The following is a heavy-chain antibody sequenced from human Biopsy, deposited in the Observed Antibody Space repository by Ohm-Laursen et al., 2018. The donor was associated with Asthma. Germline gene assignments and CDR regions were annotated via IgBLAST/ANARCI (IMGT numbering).Heavy chain of an antibody. CDR1: GFMFRSFG. CDR2: ISYDGNHK. Sequence: SLRLSCTASGFMFRSFGMHWVRQAPGKGLEWVAVISYDGNHKFYEDSVKGRFTISRDNSMNTLYLHMNSLRVEDTAVYYCARDVDLRSVYWGQEPWSPSPQ. J-gene: IGHJ4*01. D-gene: IGHD2-15*01. V-gene: IGHV3-30*03. CDR3: ARDVDLRSVY.